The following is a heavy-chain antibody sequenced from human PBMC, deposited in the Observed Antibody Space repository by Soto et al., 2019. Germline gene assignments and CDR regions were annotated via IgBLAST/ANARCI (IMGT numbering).Heavy chain of an antibody. CDR3: GRWYQQFRGFDI. V-gene: IGHV4-31*03. CDR2: IYYSGNT. Sequence: SETLSLTCSVSGASIRSGDHYWGWIRQHPGKGLEWIGYIYYSGNTFYNPSLKSRLTISIDTSKNQFSLRLNSVTAADTAVYYCGRWYQQFRGFDIWGQGTVVTVSS. J-gene: IGHJ3*02. D-gene: IGHD2-2*01. CDR1: GASIRSGDHY.